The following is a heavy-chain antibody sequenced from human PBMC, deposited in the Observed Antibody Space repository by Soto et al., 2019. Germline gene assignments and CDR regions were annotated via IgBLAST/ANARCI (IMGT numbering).Heavy chain of an antibody. CDR2: ISWNSGSI. CDR1: GFTFDDYA. Sequence: PGGSLRLSCAASGFTFDDYAMHWVRQAPGKGLEWVSGISWNSGSIGYADSVKGRFTISRDNAKNSLYLQMNSLRAEDTALYYCAKDMGNWGQGTLVTVP. J-gene: IGHJ4*02. V-gene: IGHV3-9*01. CDR3: AKDMGN.